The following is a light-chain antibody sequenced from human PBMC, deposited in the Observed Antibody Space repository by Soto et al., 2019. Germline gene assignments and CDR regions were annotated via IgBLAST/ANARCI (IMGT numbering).Light chain of an antibody. V-gene: IGLV1-44*01. CDR2: SNN. CDR3: ATWDDSLDGGV. CDR1: SSNIGSNK. Sequence: QPVLTQPPSASGTPGQRVTTSCSGSSSNIGSNKVNWYQQLPGTAPKLLIHSNNQRPAGVPDRFSGSESGTSASLAISGLQPDDEANYYCATWDDSLDGGVFGGGTKLTVL. J-gene: IGLJ3*02.